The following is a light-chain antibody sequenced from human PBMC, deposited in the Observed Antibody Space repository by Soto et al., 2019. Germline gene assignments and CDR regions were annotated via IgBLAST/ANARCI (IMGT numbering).Light chain of an antibody. J-gene: IGKJ1*01. CDR2: GAS. CDR1: QSVSSN. V-gene: IGKV3-15*01. CDR3: QQYNNWGT. Sequence: EIVMTQSPATLSVSPGERATLSCRASQSVSSNLAWYQQKPGQAPRLLIYGASTRDTGIPARFSGSGSGTEFTPTISSLQSEDFAVYYCQQYNNWGTFGQGTKVEIK.